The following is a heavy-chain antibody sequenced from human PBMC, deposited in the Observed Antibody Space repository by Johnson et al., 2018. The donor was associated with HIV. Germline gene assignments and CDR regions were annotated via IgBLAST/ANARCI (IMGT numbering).Heavy chain of an antibody. CDR1: VFTFSDFW. V-gene: IGHV3-7*05. J-gene: IGHJ3*02. CDR3: AKEPITGTTGNAFDI. CDR2: IKGDGSEK. Sequence: VQLVESGGGLVQPGGSLRLSCAASVFTFSDFWMTWVRQAPGKGLEWVANIKGDGSEKYYVDSVKGRFSVSRDNANNSLYVQMNSLRAEDTAVYYCAKEPITGTTGNAFDIWGQGTMVTVSS. D-gene: IGHD1-20*01.